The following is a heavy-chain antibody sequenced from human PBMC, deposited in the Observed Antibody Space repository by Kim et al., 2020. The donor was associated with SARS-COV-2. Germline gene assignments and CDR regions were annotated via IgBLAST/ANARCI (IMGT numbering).Heavy chain of an antibody. D-gene: IGHD1-26*01. J-gene: IGHJ6*02. Sequence: GGSLRLSCAASGFTFSSYAMHWVRQAPGKGLEWVAVISYDGSNKYYADSVKGRFTISRDHSKNTLYLQMNSLRAEDTAVYYCARAKGGNYYYGMDVWGQG. CDR3: ARAKGGNYYYGMDV. CDR1: GFTFSSYA. CDR2: ISYDGSNK. V-gene: IGHV3-30*04.